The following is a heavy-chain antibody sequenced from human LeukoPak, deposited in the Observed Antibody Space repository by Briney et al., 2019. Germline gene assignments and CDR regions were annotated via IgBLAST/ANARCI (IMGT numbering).Heavy chain of an antibody. Sequence: SETLSLTCTVSGASISSNPYYWSWIRQPAGKGLEWIGRINTSGSTNYNPSLNSRVTISVDTSKNQFSLKLSSVTAADTAVYYCAIDRGYYDSTGYVNWLDPWGQGTLVTVSS. D-gene: IGHD3-22*01. V-gene: IGHV4-61*02. CDR2: INTSGST. J-gene: IGHJ5*02. CDR1: GASISSNPYY. CDR3: AIDRGYYDSTGYVNWLDP.